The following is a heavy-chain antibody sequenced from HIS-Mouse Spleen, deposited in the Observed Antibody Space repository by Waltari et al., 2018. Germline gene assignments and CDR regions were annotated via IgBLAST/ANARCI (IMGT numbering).Heavy chain of an antibody. J-gene: IGHJ2*01. Sequence: QVQLQQWGAGLLKPSETLSLTCAVYGGSFSGYHWSWIRPPPGKGLEWIGEINHSGSTNYNPSLKRRVTISVDTSKNQFSLKLSSVTAADTAVYYCARVRTGDPSYWYFDLWGRGTLVTVSS. CDR2: INHSGST. V-gene: IGHV4-34*01. CDR3: ARVRTGDPSYWYFDL. D-gene: IGHD7-27*01. CDR1: GGSFSGYH.